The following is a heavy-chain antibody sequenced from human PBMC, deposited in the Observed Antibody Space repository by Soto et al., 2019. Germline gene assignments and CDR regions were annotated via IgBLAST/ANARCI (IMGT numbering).Heavy chain of an antibody. V-gene: IGHV3-73*01. J-gene: IGHJ4*02. D-gene: IGHD2-2*01. CDR2: IRSKANSYAT. Sequence: GGSLRLSCAASGFTFSGSAMHWVRQASGKGLEWVGRIRSKANSYATAYAASVKGRFTISRDDSKNTAYLQMNSLKTEDTAVYYCTRDPGEYIVVVPAGDYWGQGTLVTVSS. CDR3: TRDPGEYIVVVPAGDY. CDR1: GFTFSGSA.